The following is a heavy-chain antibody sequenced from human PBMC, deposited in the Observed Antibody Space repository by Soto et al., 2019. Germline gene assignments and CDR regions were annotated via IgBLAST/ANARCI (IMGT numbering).Heavy chain of an antibody. CDR2: INVYNGNT. CDR3: ARISSSISGWLPDY. J-gene: IGHJ4*02. CDR1: GYTFTSNS. D-gene: IGHD6-19*01. V-gene: IGHV1-18*04. Sequence: ASVKVSCKASGYTFTSNSIGWVQQAPGQGREWMGWINVYNGNTKYAQQLQGRVTLTTDTSTSTAYMDLRSLRSDDTAVYYCARISSSISGWLPDYWGQGXLVTVHS.